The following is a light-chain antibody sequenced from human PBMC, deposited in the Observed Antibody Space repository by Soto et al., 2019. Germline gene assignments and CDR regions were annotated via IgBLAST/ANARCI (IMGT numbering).Light chain of an antibody. V-gene: IGKV3-11*01. CDR3: QQRSSPT. Sequence: EKVMTQSPATLSVSPGERATLSCRASQSVSSNLAWYQQKPGQAPRLLIYDASNRATGIPARFSGSGSGTDFTLIINSLEPEDFAVYYCQQRSSPTFGQGTRLEIK. CDR2: DAS. J-gene: IGKJ5*01. CDR1: QSVSSN.